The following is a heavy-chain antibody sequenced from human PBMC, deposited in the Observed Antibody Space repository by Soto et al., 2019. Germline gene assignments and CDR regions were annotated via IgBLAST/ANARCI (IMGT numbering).Heavy chain of an antibody. CDR1: GFTFSSYA. D-gene: IGHD4-17*01. Sequence: EVQLLESGGGLVQPGGSLRLSCAASGFTFSSYAMSWVRQAPGKGLEWVSAISGSGGSTYYADSVKGRFTISRDNSKNTLYLQMNSLRAEDTAVYYCAKDLAVTTHLHYYYGMDVWGQGTTVTVSS. V-gene: IGHV3-23*01. J-gene: IGHJ6*02. CDR3: AKDLAVTTHLHYYYGMDV. CDR2: ISGSGGST.